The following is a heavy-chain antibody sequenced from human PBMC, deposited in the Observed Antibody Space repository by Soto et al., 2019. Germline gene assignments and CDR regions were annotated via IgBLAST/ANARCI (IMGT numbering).Heavy chain of an antibody. V-gene: IGHV5-51*01. CDR1: GYSFADYW. CDR2: VNPGDSDT. D-gene: IGHD3-22*01. J-gene: IGHJ5*02. CDR3: ARPDSSGYYDH. Sequence: PCDFLKVSCKSSGYSFADYWVAWVSKMPGVGLEWMAMVNPGDSDTRYSPSFQGQVTISADKSISTAYLQWSSLKASDSAMYYCARPDSSGYYDHWGQGTLVTVSS.